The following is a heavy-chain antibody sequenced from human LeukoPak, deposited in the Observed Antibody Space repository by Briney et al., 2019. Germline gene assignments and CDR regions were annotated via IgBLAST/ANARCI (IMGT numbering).Heavy chain of an antibody. J-gene: IGHJ4*02. V-gene: IGHV4-31*03. CDR2: ISYSGST. D-gene: IGHD5-24*01. CDR3: ARAERDGYNYFDY. Sequence: SETLSLTCTVSGGSLSSGDYYWSWIRQHPGKGLEWIGYISYSGSTYYNPSLKSRVTISVDTSKNQFSLKLNSVTAADTAVYYCARAERDGYNYFDYWGQGTLVTVSS. CDR1: GGSLSSGDYY.